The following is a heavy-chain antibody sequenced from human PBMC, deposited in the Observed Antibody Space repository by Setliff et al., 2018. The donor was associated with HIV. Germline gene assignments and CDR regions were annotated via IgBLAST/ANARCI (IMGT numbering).Heavy chain of an antibody. V-gene: IGHV4-59*01. CDR1: DGSFSSDY. J-gene: IGHJ3*02. CDR2: IYYSGST. CDR3: ARAEMATIVAFDI. D-gene: IGHD5-12*01. Sequence: PSETLSLTCTVSDGSFSSDYWTWIWQTPGKGLEWIEYIYYSGSTKYNPSLTSRVTISVDTSKNHFSLKLTSVTAADTAVYYCARAEMATIVAFDIWGQGTMVTVSS.